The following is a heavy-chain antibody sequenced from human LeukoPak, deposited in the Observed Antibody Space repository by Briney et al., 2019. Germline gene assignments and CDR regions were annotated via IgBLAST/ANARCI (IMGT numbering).Heavy chain of an antibody. V-gene: IGHV3-53*01. J-gene: IGHJ3*02. D-gene: IGHD1-1*01. Sequence: GGALRLSCAASGFSVRSNYISWVRQAPGKGLEWVSMIYSDGSIFHADSVKGRFTMSRDNSRNTLDLQMNSLRVEDAAVYFCARDRRRLRGMNGDGDAFDIWGQGTMVTVSS. CDR1: GFSVRSNY. CDR3: ARDRRRLRGMNGDGDAFDI. CDR2: IYSDGSI.